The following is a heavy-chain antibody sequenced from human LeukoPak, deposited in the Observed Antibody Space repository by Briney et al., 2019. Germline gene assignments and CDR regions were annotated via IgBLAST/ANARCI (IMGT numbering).Heavy chain of an antibody. J-gene: IGHJ3*01. CDR3: AKDIQLST. CDR2: IIGGGDNT. V-gene: IGHV3-23*01. D-gene: IGHD5-24*01. CDR1: GFTFSSYG. Sequence: GGSLRLSCAASGFTFSSYGMTWVRQAPGKGLEWVSGIIGGGDNTYYADSEKGRFTISRDNSKNTLSLQMNSLRVEDTAMYFCAKDIQLSTWGLGTMVTVSS.